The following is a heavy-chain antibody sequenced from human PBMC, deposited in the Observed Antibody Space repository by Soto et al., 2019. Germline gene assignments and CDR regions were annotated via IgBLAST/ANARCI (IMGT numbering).Heavy chain of an antibody. CDR3: ARCLRFYDILTGYFIRGYYYGMDV. V-gene: IGHV1-8*01. CDR2: MNPNSGNT. CDR1: GYTFSSYD. J-gene: IGHJ6*02. D-gene: IGHD3-9*01. Sequence: ASVKVSCKASGYTFSSYDINWVRQATGQGLEWMGWMNPNSGNTGYAQKFQGRVTMTRNTSISTAYIELISLRSEDTAVYYFARCLRFYDILTGYFIRGYYYGMDVWGQGTTVTVSS.